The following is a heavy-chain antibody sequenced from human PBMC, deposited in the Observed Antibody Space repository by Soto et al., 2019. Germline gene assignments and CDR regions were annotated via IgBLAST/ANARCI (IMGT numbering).Heavy chain of an antibody. CDR3: ERSHYCTTTTCYSAYFQY. V-gene: IGHV4-34*01. J-gene: IGHJ1*01. Sequence: PSETLSLTCAVYGGSFSGYFWTWIRQPPGKGLEWIGEIRHSGSTNYNPSLKSRVTISLDTSNNRFSLRLNSVTAADTAVYYCERSHYCTTTTCYSAYFQYWGQGTLVTVSS. D-gene: IGHD2-2*01. CDR2: IRHSGST. CDR1: GGSFSGYF.